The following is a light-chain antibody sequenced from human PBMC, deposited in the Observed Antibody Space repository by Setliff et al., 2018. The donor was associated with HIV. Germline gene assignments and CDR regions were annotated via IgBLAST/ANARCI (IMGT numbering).Light chain of an antibody. V-gene: IGLV2-14*01. J-gene: IGLJ2*01. CDR2: EVN. CDR3: SSYTDSSTLVV. CDR1: SSDVGGYFY. Sequence: QSALTQPASVSGSPGQSITISCTGTSSDVGGYFYVSWYQHHPGKAPKLMIYEVNNRPSGISNRFSGSKSGNTASLTISGLQAEDEADYYCSSYTDSSTLVVFGGGTKSPS.